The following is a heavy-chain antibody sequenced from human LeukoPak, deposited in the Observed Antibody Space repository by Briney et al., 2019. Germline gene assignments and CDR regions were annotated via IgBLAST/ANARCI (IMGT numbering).Heavy chain of an antibody. CDR1: GGSFSSGGYS. Sequence: SETLSLTCAVYGGSFSSGGYSWSWIRQPPGKGLEWIGYIYHSGSTYYNPSLKSRVTISVDRSKNQFSLKLSSVTAADTAVYYCARLHPYGDYYFDYWGQGTLVTVSS. J-gene: IGHJ4*02. CDR2: IYHSGST. CDR3: ARLHPYGDYYFDY. V-gene: IGHV4-30-2*01. D-gene: IGHD4-17*01.